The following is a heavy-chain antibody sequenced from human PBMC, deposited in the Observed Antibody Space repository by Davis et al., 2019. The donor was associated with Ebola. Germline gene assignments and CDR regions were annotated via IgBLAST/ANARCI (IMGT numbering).Heavy chain of an antibody. V-gene: IGHV5-10-1*01. D-gene: IGHD5-24*01. Sequence: GESLKISCEASGFTFNNFWISWVRQMPGKGLEWMGRIDPAASYSSYSPSLQGHVTISADKSVSTAYLQWTSLKASDTAIYYCARRNVYNDAFDVWGQGTLVTVSS. CDR2: IDPAASYS. CDR1: GFTFNNFW. J-gene: IGHJ3*01. CDR3: ARRNVYNDAFDV.